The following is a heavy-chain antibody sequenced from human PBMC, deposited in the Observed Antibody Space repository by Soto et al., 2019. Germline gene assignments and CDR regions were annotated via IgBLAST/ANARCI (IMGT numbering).Heavy chain of an antibody. CDR2: IYYSGST. CDR3: ARHGHHLHLRFLEWLPGNFDY. Sequence: PSQTLPLTCTVFGGSISSRSYYLGCIRQPPGKGLEWIGSIYYSGSTYYNPSLKSRVTISVDTSKNQFSLKLSSVTAADTAVYYCARHGHHLHLRFLEWLPGNFDYWGQGTLVTVSS. CDR1: GGSISSRSYY. D-gene: IGHD3-3*01. V-gene: IGHV4-39*01. J-gene: IGHJ4*02.